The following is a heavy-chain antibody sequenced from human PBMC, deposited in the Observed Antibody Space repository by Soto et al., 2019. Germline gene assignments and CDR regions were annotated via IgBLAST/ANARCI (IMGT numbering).Heavy chain of an antibody. Sequence: AAVKVSCKASAYTFTSYYMHWVRQAPGQGLEWMGIINPSGGSTSYAQKFRGRVTMTRDTSTSTVYMELSSLRSEDTAVYYCARDEILDYYDSSGYYGKYFQHWGQGTLVTVSS. J-gene: IGHJ1*01. CDR2: INPSGGST. D-gene: IGHD3-22*01. CDR3: ARDEILDYYDSSGYYGKYFQH. CDR1: AYTFTSYY. V-gene: IGHV1-46*01.